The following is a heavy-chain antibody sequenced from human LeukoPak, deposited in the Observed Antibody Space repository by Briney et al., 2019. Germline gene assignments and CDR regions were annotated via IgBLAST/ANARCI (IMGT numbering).Heavy chain of an antibody. V-gene: IGHV1-2*02. CDR1: GYTFTGYY. D-gene: IGHD6-19*01. J-gene: IGHJ4*02. Sequence: ASVKVSCKASGYTFTGYYMHWVRQPPGQGLEWMGWINPNSGGKNYAQKFQGRVTMTRDTSISTAYMELSRLRSDDTAVYYCARGTLYSGWSYYFDYWGQGSQVTVSS. CDR2: INPNSGGK. CDR3: ARGTLYSGWSYYFDY.